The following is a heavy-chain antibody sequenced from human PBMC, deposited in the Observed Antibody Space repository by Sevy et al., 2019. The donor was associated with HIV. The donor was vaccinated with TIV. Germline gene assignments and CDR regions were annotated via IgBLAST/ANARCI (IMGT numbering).Heavy chain of an antibody. CDR2: ISGLSNYI. CDR1: GFTFSDYY. D-gene: IGHD3-10*01. CDR3: ARLVVNRDYFEY. V-gene: IGHV3-11*06. Sequence: GGSLRLSCTASGFTFSDYYMSWIRQAPGKGLEWVSYISGLSNYINYADSVKGRFSISRDNVKDSLYLQMNSLRADDTAVYFCARLVVNRDYFEYWGQGTLVTDSS. J-gene: IGHJ4*02.